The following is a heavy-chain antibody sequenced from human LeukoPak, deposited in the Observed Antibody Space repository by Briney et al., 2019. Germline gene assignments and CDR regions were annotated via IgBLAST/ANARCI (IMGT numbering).Heavy chain of an antibody. CDR3: ARGLHYCSSTSCYYYYGMDV. CDR1: GGSISSSSYY. J-gene: IGHJ6*02. Sequence: SETLSLTCTVSGGSISSSSYYWGWIRQPPGKGLEWIGSIYYSGSTYYNPSLKSRVTISVDTSKNQFSLKLSSVTAADTAVYYCARGLHYCSSTSCYYYYGMDVWGQGTTVTVSS. CDR2: IYYSGST. D-gene: IGHD2-2*01. V-gene: IGHV4-39*07.